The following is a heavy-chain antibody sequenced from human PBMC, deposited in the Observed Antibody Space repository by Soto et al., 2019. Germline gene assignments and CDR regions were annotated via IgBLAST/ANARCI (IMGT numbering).Heavy chain of an antibody. V-gene: IGHV3-15*07. CDR3: TTALRSNTYSSCCYAFDI. D-gene: IGHD6-13*01. CDR1: GFTFSNAW. CDR2: IKSKTDGGTT. Sequence: EVQLVESGGGLVKPGGSLRLSCAASGFTFSNAWMNWVRQAPGKGLEWVGRIKSKTDGGTTDYAAPVKGRFTISRDDSKNTLYLQMNSLKTEDTAVYYCTTALRSNTYSSCCYAFDIWGQGTMVTVSS. J-gene: IGHJ3*02.